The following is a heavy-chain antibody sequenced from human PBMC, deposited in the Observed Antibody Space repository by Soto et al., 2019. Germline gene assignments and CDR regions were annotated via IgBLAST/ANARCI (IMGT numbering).Heavy chain of an antibody. CDR1: GGTFSSYA. J-gene: IGHJ6*02. V-gene: IGHV1-69*06. CDR3: AREENMYCSGGSCHLYPHYYGMDV. CDR2: IIPIFGTA. D-gene: IGHD2-15*01. Sequence: SVKVSCKVSGGTFSSYAISWVRQAPGQGLEWMGGIIPIFGTANYAQKFQGRVTITADKSTSTAYMELSSLRSEDTAVYYCAREENMYCSGGSCHLYPHYYGMDVWGQGTTVTVSS.